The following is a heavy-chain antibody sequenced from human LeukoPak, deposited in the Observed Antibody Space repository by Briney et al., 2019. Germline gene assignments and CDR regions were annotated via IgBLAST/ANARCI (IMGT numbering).Heavy chain of an antibody. Sequence: ASVRVSCTVSGYTLTALSMHWVRQTPGKGLVWMGGFDPEDGETIYAQKSQGRVTMTEDTSTDTAYMELSSLRSEDTAVYYCATVTASVSDAFDYWGQGTLVTVSS. CDR2: FDPEDGET. V-gene: IGHV1-24*01. J-gene: IGHJ4*02. CDR3: ATVTASVSDAFDY. D-gene: IGHD1-20*01. CDR1: GYTLTALS.